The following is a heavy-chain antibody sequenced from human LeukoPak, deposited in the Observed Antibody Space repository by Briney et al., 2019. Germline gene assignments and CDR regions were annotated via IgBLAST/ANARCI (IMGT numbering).Heavy chain of an antibody. D-gene: IGHD3-22*01. CDR3: AGLVGRYSSGLYYYYFDY. V-gene: IGHV4-4*02. J-gene: IGHJ4*02. Sequence: SGTLSLTCTVSGDSINSLDLWSWVRQPPGKGPEWIGEMYLSGTTHSNPSVKSRVTISIDKSKNQFFLNLSSVTAADTAVYYCAGLVGRYSSGLYYYYFDYWGQGTLVTVSS. CDR2: MYLSGTT. CDR1: GDSINSLDL.